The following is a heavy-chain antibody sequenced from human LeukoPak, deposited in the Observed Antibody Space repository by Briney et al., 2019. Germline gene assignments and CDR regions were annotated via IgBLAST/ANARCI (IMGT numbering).Heavy chain of an antibody. CDR2: ISYDGSNK. V-gene: IGHV3-30-3*01. J-gene: IGHJ4*02. D-gene: IGHD6-6*01. CDR3: ARDSRYSSSGTADY. CDR1: GLTFSSYA. Sequence: GGSLRLSCAASGLTFSSYAMHWVRQAPGKGLEWVAVISYDGSNKYYADSVKGRFTISRDNSKNTLYLQMNSLRAEDTAVYYCARDSRYSSSGTADYWGQGTLVTVSS.